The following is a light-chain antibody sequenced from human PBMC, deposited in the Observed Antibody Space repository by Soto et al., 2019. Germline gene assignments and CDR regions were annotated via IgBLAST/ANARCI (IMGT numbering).Light chain of an antibody. V-gene: IGKV3-15*01. CDR3: QQYNNWPPIWT. CDR2: GAS. J-gene: IGKJ1*01. Sequence: EIVMTPSPATPSVSPREKNTPSCRGSQSVSSNLAWYQQKPGQAPRLLIYGASTRATGIPARFSGSGSGTEFTLTISSLQSEDFAVYYCQQYNNWPPIWTFGQGTKVDIK. CDR1: QSVSSN.